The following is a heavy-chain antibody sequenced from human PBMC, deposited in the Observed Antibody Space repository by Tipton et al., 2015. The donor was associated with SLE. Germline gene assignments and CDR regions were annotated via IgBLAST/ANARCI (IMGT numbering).Heavy chain of an antibody. Sequence: SLRLSCAASGFTVSSSYMSWVRQAPGKGLEWVSAIYSGGSTYYADSVKGRFTISRDNSKNTLYLQMNSLRAEDTAVYYCARESRYYYGSGADYWGQGTLVTVSS. CDR2: IYSGGST. CDR3: ARESRYYYGSGADY. V-gene: IGHV3-66*01. D-gene: IGHD3-10*01. CDR1: GFTVSSSY. J-gene: IGHJ4*02.